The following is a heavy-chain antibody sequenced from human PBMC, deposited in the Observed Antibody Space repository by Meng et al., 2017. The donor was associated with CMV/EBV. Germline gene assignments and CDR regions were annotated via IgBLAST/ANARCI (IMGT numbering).Heavy chain of an antibody. V-gene: IGHV1-46*01. Sequence: QVQLVQSGAEVKKPGASVKVSCKASGYTFTSYYMHWVRQAPGQGLEWMGIINPSGGSTSYAQKFQGRVTITKDTSKNQVVLTMTNMDPVDTATYYCAHHPFYYDSISFDYWGQGTLVTVSS. D-gene: IGHD3-22*01. CDR1: GYTFTSYY. CDR2: INPSGGST. J-gene: IGHJ4*02. CDR3: AHHPFYYDSISFDY.